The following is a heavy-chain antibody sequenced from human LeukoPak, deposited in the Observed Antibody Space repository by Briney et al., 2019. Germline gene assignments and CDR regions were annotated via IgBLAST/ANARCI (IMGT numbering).Heavy chain of an antibody. CDR3: ARDANAGYSSSGGYYFDY. Sequence: SETLSLTCTVSGGSISSSSYYWGWIRQPPGKGLEWIGSIYYSGSTNYNPSLKSRVTISVDKSKNQFSLKLSSVTAADTAVYYCARDANAGYSSSGGYYFDYWGQGTLVTVSS. CDR2: IYYSGST. D-gene: IGHD6-13*01. CDR1: GGSISSSSYY. J-gene: IGHJ4*02. V-gene: IGHV4-39*07.